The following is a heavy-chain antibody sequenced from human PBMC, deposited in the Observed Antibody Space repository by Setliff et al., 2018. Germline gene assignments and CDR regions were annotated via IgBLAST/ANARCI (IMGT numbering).Heavy chain of an antibody. D-gene: IGHD5-18*01. CDR3: ARSPGWIPWFDS. CDR2: ISSSGSTI. CDR1: GFTFSSYE. J-gene: IGHJ5*01. Sequence: GSLRLSCAASGFTFSSYEMNWVRQAPGKGLEWVSYISSSGSTIYYADSVKGRLTISRDNAKNSLYLQMNSLRAEDTAVYFCARSPGWIPWFDSWGQGTLVTVSS. V-gene: IGHV3-48*03.